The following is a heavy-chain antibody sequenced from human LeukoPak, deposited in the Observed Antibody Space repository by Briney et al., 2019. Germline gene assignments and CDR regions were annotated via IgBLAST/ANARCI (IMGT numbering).Heavy chain of an antibody. J-gene: IGHJ4*02. CDR3: ARGGKRGYSYGPYFDY. CDR1: GYTFTGYY. Sequence: ASVKVSCKASGYTFTGYYMHWVRQAPGQGLEWMGGIIPIFGTANYAQKFQGRVTITADESTSTAYMELSSLRSEDTAVYYCARGGKRGYSYGPYFDYWGQGTLVTVSS. CDR2: IIPIFGTA. V-gene: IGHV1-69*13. D-gene: IGHD5-18*01.